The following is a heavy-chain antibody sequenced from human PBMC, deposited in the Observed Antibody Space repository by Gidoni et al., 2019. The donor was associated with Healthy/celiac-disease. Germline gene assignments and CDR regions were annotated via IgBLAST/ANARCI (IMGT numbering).Heavy chain of an antibody. Sequence: EVQLVESGGGLVQPGGSLRLSCAASGFTVSSNYMSWVRQAPGKGLEWVSVIYSGGSTYYADSVKGRFTISRDNSKNTLYLQMNSLRAEDTAVYYCARDSRIAAAGTDYWGQGTLVTVSS. CDR2: IYSGGST. CDR3: ARDSRIAAAGTDY. J-gene: IGHJ4*02. V-gene: IGHV3-66*01. CDR1: GFTVSSNY. D-gene: IGHD6-13*01.